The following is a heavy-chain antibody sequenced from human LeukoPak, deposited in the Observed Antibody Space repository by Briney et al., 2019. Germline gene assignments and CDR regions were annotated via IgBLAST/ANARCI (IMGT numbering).Heavy chain of an antibody. CDR1: GFIFSSYS. D-gene: IGHD3-10*01. CDR3: VRDFLGESGAGGP. CDR2: INPAGTST. V-gene: IGHV3-21*01. Sequence: PGGSLRLSCAASGFIFSSYSINWLRQAPGKGLEWVSSINPAGTSTFHADSVKGRFTISRDNTENSLYMQMDSLRDEDTAVYYCVRDFLGESGAGGPWGQGTLVTVSS. J-gene: IGHJ5*02.